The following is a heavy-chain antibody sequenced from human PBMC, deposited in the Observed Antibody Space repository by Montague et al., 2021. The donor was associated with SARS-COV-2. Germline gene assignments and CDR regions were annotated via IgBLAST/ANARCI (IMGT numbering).Heavy chain of an antibody. CDR3: ARHHPGYGDIYYLDV. J-gene: IGHJ6*03. V-gene: IGHV4-59*01. Sequence: SETLSLTCTVAGGYISSYYWSWIRQPPGKGLERIGYLYYSGSTHNKPSLNSRVTISVDTSKNQFSLRLNSVTAADTAVYYCARHHPGYGDIYYLDVWGTGTTVTVSS. CDR2: LYYSGST. CDR1: GGYISSYY. D-gene: IGHD4-17*01.